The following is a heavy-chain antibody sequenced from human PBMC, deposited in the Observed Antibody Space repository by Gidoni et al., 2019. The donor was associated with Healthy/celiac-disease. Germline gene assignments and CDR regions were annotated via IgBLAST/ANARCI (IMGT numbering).Heavy chain of an antibody. J-gene: IGHJ6*02. Sequence: QVHLQQWGAGLLKPSETLSLTCAVYGGSFSGYYWSWIRQPPGKGLEWIGEINHSGSTNYNPSLKSRVTISVDTSKNQFSLKLSSVTAADTAVYYCAGSPEDYYYGMDVWGQGTTVTVSS. D-gene: IGHD1-26*01. CDR3: AGSPEDYYYGMDV. V-gene: IGHV4-34*01. CDR1: GGSFSGYY. CDR2: INHSGST.